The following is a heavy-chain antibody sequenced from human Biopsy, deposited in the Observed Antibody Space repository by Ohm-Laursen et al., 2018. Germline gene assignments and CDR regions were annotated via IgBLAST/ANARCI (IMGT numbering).Heavy chain of an antibody. CDR3: VRLGSGDYFPTFFDF. CDR2: IFYSANT. V-gene: IGHV4-31*03. CDR1: GVYIKGGRYH. Sequence: SQTLSLTCTVSGVYIKGGRYHWNWIRHHPGKGPEWIGNIFYSANTYYNPSLKSRVTISVDTSKNQFSLKLSSVTAADTAVYYCVRLGSGDYFPTFFDFWGQGALVTVSS. J-gene: IGHJ4*02. D-gene: IGHD5-12*01.